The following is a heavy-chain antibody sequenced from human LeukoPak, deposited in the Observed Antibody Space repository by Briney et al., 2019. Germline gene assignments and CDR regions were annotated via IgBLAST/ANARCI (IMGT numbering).Heavy chain of an antibody. V-gene: IGHV3-30*04. CDR2: ISYDGSNK. J-gene: IGHJ4*02. CDR3: ARTFGY. Sequence: GGSLRLSCTASGFTFSSYAMHWVRQAPGKGLEWVAVISYDGSNKYYADSVKGRFTISRDNSKNTLYLQMNSLRAEDTAVYYCARTFGYWGQGTLVTVSS. CDR1: GFTFSSYA.